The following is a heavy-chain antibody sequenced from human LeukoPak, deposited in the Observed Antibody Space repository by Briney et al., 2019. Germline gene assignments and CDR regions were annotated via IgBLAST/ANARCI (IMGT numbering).Heavy chain of an antibody. V-gene: IGHV3-21*04. J-gene: IGHJ4*02. Sequence: GGSLRLSCAASGFTFSSYSMNWVRQAPGKGLEWVSSISSRSSYIYYADSLKGRFTISRDNAKNALFLRKSSLRDEDTATYYCASDIVATSGDFWGQGTLVSVSS. CDR2: ISSRSSYI. D-gene: IGHD5-12*01. CDR1: GFTFSSYS. CDR3: ASDIVATSGDF.